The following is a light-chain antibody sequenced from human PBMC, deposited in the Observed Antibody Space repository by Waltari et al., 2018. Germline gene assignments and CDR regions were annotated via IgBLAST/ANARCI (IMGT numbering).Light chain of an antibody. V-gene: IGKV4-1*01. J-gene: IGKJ4*01. CDR3: QQYYSTPLT. CDR2: WAS. Sequence: DIVMTQSPDSLALSLGERATINCRSSQSVVYSSNNKNYLAWYQQKPGHPPKLLIYWASTRESGVPDRFSGSGSGTDFTLTISSLQAEDVAVYYCQQYYSTPLTFGGGTKVEI. CDR1: QSVVYSSNNKNY.